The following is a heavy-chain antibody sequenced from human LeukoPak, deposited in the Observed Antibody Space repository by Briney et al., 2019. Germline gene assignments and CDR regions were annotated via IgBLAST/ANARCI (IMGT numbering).Heavy chain of an antibody. D-gene: IGHD2-2*01. V-gene: IGHV3-30*18. Sequence: SGGSLRLSCAASGFTFSSYGMHWVRQAPGKGLEWVAVISYDGSNKYYADSVKGRFTISRDNSKNTLYLQMNSLRAEDTAVYYCAKDRDIVVVPSLDYWGQGTLVTVSS. CDR3: AKDRDIVVVPSLDY. CDR2: ISYDGSNK. J-gene: IGHJ4*02. CDR1: GFTFSSYG.